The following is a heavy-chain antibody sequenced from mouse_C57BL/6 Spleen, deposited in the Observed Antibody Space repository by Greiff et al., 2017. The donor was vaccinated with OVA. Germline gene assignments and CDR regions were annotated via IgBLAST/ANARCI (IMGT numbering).Heavy chain of an antibody. V-gene: IGHV1-39*01. J-gene: IGHJ2*01. Sequence: EVQLVESGPELVKPGASVKISCKASGYSFTDYNMNWVKQSNGKSLEWIGVINPNYGTTSYNQKFKGKATLTVDQSSSTAYMQLNSLTSEDSAVYYCARGGGQLRLGGMDYWGQGTTLTVSS. CDR1: GYSFTDYN. CDR2: INPNYGTT. CDR3: ARGGGQLRLGGMDY. D-gene: IGHD3-2*02.